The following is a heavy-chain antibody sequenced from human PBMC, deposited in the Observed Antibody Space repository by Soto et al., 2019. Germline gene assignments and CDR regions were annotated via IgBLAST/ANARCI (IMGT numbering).Heavy chain of an antibody. Sequence: GGSLRLSCAASGFTFSSYAMSWVRQAPGKGLEWVSAISGSGGSTYYADSVKGRFTISRDNSKNTLYLQMNSLRAEDTAVHYCAKAPTFGAYPPAIFDYWGQGTLVTVSS. D-gene: IGHD4-17*01. J-gene: IGHJ4*02. CDR1: GFTFSSYA. CDR2: ISGSGGST. CDR3: AKAPTFGAYPPAIFDY. V-gene: IGHV3-23*01.